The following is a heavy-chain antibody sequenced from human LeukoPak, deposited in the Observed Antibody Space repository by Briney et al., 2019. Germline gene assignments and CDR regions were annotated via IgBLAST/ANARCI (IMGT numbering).Heavy chain of an antibody. CDR2: IYYSGST. D-gene: IGHD1-26*01. J-gene: IGHJ6*02. Sequence: SETLSLTCTVSGGSISSYYWSWIRQPPGKGLEWIGYIYYSGSTNCNPSLKSRVTISVDTSKNQFSLKLSSVTAADTAVYYCARDSGRGYYYYGMDVWGQGTTVTVSS. CDR1: GGSISSYY. CDR3: ARDSGRGYYYYGMDV. V-gene: IGHV4-59*01.